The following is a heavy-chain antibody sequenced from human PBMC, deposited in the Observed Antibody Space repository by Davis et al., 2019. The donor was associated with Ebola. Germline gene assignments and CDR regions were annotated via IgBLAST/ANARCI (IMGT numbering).Heavy chain of an antibody. Sequence: PSETLSLTCTVSGGSISSRNYYWGWIRQPPGKGLEWIGSIYYSGSTNYNPSLKSRVTISVDTSKNQFSLKLSSVTAADTAVYYCARGPFRYCSSTSCYGPDYWGQGTLVTVSS. CDR2: IYYSGST. CDR1: GGSISSRNYY. V-gene: IGHV4-39*07. J-gene: IGHJ4*02. CDR3: ARGPFRYCSSTSCYGPDY. D-gene: IGHD2-2*01.